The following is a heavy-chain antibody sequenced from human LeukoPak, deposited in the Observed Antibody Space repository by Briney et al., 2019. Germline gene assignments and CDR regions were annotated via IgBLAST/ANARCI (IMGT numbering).Heavy chain of an antibody. V-gene: IGHV4-59*01. D-gene: IGHD6-19*01. CDR3: ARGRWSSGWFDY. CDR1: GGSISSYY. CDR2: IYYSGST. J-gene: IGHJ4*01. Sequence: AETLPHTCTVSGGSISSYYWNWIRQPPGKGLEWIGYIYYSGSTNYNPSLKSRVTISVDTSKNQFSLKLSSVTAADTAVYYCARGRWSSGWFDYWGRGTMVTVSS.